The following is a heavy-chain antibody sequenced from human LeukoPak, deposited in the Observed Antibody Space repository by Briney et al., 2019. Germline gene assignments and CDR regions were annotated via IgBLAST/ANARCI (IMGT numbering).Heavy chain of an antibody. V-gene: IGHV3-23*01. J-gene: IGHJ4*02. CDR1: GFTFSSYT. D-gene: IGHD2-8*01. CDR3: AKEHRDGRYFDY. CDR2: ISGSGGST. Sequence: TGGSLRLSCAASGFTFSSYTMSWVRQAPGKGLEWVSAISGSGGSTYYADSVKGRFTISRDNSKNTLYLQMNSLRAEDTAVYYCAKEHRDGRYFDYWGQGTLVTVSS.